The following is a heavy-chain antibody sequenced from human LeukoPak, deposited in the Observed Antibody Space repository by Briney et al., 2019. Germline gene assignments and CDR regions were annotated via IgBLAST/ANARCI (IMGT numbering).Heavy chain of an antibody. CDR2: ISSSTRTI. Sequence: GGSLRLFCAASGFTFSSYSMNWVRQAPGKGLEWVSYISSSTRTIHYADSVKGRFTISRDNAKNSLFLQMNSLRAEDTAVYYCARELYSGYDYWGQGTLVTVSS. V-gene: IGHV3-48*04. D-gene: IGHD5-12*01. J-gene: IGHJ4*02. CDR3: ARELYSGYDY. CDR1: GFTFSSYS.